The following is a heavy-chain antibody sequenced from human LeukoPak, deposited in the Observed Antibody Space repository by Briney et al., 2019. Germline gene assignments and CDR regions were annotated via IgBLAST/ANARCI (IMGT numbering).Heavy chain of an antibody. CDR3: AREGVYSLDY. J-gene: IGHJ4*02. V-gene: IGHV3-73*01. D-gene: IGHD4-11*01. CDR2: IRSKANSYAT. Sequence: GGSLRLSCAASGFTFSGSAMHWVRQASGKGLEWVGRIRSKANSYATAYAASVKGRFTISRDDSKNTAYLQMNSLKTEDTAVYYCAREGVYSLDYWGQGTLVTVSS. CDR1: GFTFSGSA.